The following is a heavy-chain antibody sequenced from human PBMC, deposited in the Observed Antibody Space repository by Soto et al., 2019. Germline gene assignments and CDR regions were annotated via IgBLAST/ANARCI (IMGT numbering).Heavy chain of an antibody. D-gene: IGHD5-12*01. CDR1: GFTFSSYW. V-gene: IGHV3-7*03. J-gene: IGHJ4*02. Sequence: EVQLVESGGGLVQPGGSLRLSCAASGFTFSSYWMSWVRQAPGKGLEWVANIKQDGSEKYYVDSVKGRFTIARDNAKNSLYLEMNSLRAEDTAVYYCARGRDGYRPYYFDYWGEGTLVTVSS. CDR2: IKQDGSEK. CDR3: ARGRDGYRPYYFDY.